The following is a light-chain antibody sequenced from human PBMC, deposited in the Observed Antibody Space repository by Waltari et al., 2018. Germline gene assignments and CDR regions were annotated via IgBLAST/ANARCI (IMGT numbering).Light chain of an antibody. CDR2: GAS. Sequence: DIQMTQSPSTLSASVGDTVIIPCRASQSITTSLAWYQQKPGKAPDVLIYGASNLESGVPSRFSGSGSGTEFTLTISSLQPDDFATYYCQQYKSYKTFGQGTRLEIK. CDR1: QSITTS. V-gene: IGKV1-5*03. CDR3: QQYKSYKT. J-gene: IGKJ5*01.